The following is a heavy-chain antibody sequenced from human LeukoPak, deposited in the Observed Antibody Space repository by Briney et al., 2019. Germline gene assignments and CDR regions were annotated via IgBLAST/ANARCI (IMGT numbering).Heavy chain of an antibody. CDR1: GFTFSSYA. J-gene: IGHJ6*02. CDR2: IKQDGSEK. V-gene: IGHV3-7*01. Sequence: GGSLRLSCAASGFTFSSYAMSWVRQAPGKGLEWVANIKQDGSEKYYVDSVKGRFTISRDNAKNSLYLQMNSLRAEDTAVYYCARDNTMVRGVYYYYYGMDVWGQGTTVTVSS. CDR3: ARDNTMVRGVYYYYYGMDV. D-gene: IGHD3-10*01.